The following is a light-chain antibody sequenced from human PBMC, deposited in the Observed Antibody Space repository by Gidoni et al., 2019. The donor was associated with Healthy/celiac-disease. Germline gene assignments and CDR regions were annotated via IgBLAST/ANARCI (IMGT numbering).Light chain of an antibody. Sequence: ELVLTQSPATLSLSPGERATLSCRASQRVSSDLAWYQQKPGQAPRLLIYDASNRATGIPARFSGSGSGTDFTLTISSLEPEDFAVYYCQQRSNWPGTFGQGTKLEIK. J-gene: IGKJ2*01. CDR3: QQRSNWPGT. CDR2: DAS. CDR1: QRVSSD. V-gene: IGKV3-11*01.